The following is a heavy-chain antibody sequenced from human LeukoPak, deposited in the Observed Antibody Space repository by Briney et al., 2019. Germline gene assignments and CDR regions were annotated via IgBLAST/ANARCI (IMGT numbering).Heavy chain of an antibody. CDR3: ARAVPGLGQVPFDY. J-gene: IGHJ4*02. CDR1: GYTFTSYA. CDR2: INTNSGNP. V-gene: IGHV7-4-1*02. D-gene: IGHD2-2*01. Sequence: ASVKVSCKTSGYTFTSYAMNWVRQAPGQGLEWMGWINTNSGNPTYAQGFTGRFVFSLDTSVSTAYLQISSLKAEDTAVYYCARAVPGLGQVPFDYWGQGTLATVSS.